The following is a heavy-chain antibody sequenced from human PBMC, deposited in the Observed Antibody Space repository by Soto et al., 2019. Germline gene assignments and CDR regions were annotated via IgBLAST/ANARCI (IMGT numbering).Heavy chain of an antibody. D-gene: IGHD1-1*01. V-gene: IGHV4-59*01. CDR3: ARVAEREPDDAFDI. Sequence: PSETLSLTCTVSGGSISSYYWSWIRQPPGKGLEWIGYIYSSGSTNYNPSHKSRVTISVDTSKNQFSLKLSSVTAADTAVYYCARVAEREPDDAFDIWGQGTMVTVSS. CDR2: IYSSGST. CDR1: GGSISSYY. J-gene: IGHJ3*02.